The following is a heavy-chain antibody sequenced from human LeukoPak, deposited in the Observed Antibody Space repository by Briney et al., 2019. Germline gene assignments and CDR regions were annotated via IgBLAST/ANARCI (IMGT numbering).Heavy chain of an antibody. CDR2: ISGSGGST. CDR3: AKGMTRGVPAAIIDY. CDR1: GFTFSSYA. D-gene: IGHD2-2*01. Sequence: SGGSLRLSCAASGFTFSSYAMSWVRQAPGKGLEWVSAISGSGGSTYYADSVKGRFTISRDNSKNTLYLQMNSLRAEDTAVYYCAKGMTRGVPAAIIDYWGQGTLVTVSS. V-gene: IGHV3-23*01. J-gene: IGHJ4*02.